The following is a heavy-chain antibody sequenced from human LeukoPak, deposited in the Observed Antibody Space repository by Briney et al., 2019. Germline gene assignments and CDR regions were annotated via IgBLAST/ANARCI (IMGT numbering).Heavy chain of an antibody. J-gene: IGHJ6*04. CDR1: GFTFSSYG. CDR2: ISYDGSNK. D-gene: IGHD3-10*01. V-gene: IGHV3-30*18. CDR3: AKGLRTRVPGSDSMLGV. Sequence: GGSLRLSCAASGFTFSSYGMHWVRQAPGKGLEWVAVISYDGSNKYYADSVKGRFTISRDNSKNTLYLQMNSLRAEDTAVYYCAKGLRTRVPGSDSMLGVWGKGTTVTVSS.